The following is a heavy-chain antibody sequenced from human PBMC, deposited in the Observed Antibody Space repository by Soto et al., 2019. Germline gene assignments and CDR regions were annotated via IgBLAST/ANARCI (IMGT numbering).Heavy chain of an antibody. J-gene: IGHJ6*03. CDR1: GFTFNRYW. V-gene: IGHV3-74*01. CDR3: AKFDDDYYYMDV. CDR2: IKNDGSST. Sequence: EVQLVESGGGLVQPGGSLRLSCAASGFTFNRYWMHWVRQARGKGLVWVSRIKNDGSSTSYADSVKGRFSISRDNGKNTLYLQMNSLRVEDTAVYYCAKFDDDYYYMDVWGKGTTVTVSS. D-gene: IGHD1-1*01.